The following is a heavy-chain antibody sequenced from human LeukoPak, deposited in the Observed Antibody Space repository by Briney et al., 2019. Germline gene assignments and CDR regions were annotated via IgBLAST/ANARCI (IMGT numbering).Heavy chain of an antibody. CDR2: IHYSGRI. V-gene: IGHV4-34*01. Sequence: SETQSLTCAVYGGSFSGYYWTWIRQPPGKGLEWIGEIHYSGRISYNPSLKSRVTISADTSNNHFSLKMNSVTAADTAVYYCSRGTDAYKCGNSWGQGTLVTVSS. D-gene: IGHD5-24*01. CDR1: GGSFSGYY. CDR3: SRGTDAYKCGNS. J-gene: IGHJ4*02.